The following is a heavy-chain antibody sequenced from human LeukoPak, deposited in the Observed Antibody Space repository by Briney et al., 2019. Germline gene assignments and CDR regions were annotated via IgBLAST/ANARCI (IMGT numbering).Heavy chain of an antibody. CDR1: GESFSAYY. CDR3: ARVRRGKIDY. Sequence: SETLSLTCGVYGESFSAYYWTWIRQTPGKGLEWIGEVNHGGDTDYNPSLKSRVTISIDTSKNQLSLTMTSVTAADMGVYYCARVRRGKIDYWGQGTLVTVSS. J-gene: IGHJ4*02. CDR2: VNHGGDT. V-gene: IGHV4-34*01. D-gene: IGHD3-16*01.